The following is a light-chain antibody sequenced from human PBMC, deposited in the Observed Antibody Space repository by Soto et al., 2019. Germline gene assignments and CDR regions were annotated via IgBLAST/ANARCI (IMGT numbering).Light chain of an antibody. Sequence: QLVLTQSPSASASLGASVKLTCTLSSGHSSYAIAWHQQQPEKGPRYLMKLNSDGSHSKGDGIPDRFSGSSSGAERHLTISSLQSEDEADYHYQTWGTAIHDVVFGGGTKLTVL. CDR2: LNSDGSH. CDR3: QTWGTAIHDVV. CDR1: SGHSSYA. J-gene: IGLJ2*01. V-gene: IGLV4-69*01.